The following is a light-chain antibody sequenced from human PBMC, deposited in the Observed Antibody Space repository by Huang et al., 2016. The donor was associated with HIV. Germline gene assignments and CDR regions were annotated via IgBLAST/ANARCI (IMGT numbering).Light chain of an antibody. CDR1: QSVYSSSTSKDY. Sequence: DIIMTQSPDSLAVSLVERSTLNCRSSQSVYSSSTSKDYMACVQQKPGQPPRLLLFWASTREAGVPDRFSGSGSGTHFTLTIANLEAEDAAIYYCQQYYSSPQTFGQGTRVEVK. J-gene: IGKJ1*01. V-gene: IGKV4-1*01. CDR3: QQYYSSPQT. CDR2: WAS.